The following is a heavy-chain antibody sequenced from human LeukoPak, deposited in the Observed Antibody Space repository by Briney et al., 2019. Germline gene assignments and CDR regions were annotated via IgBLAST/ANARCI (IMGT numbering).Heavy chain of an antibody. J-gene: IGHJ4*02. CDR3: ARDQSTTVTTGVPYYFDY. V-gene: IGHV3-48*03. CDR2: ISSSGSTI. CDR1: GFTFSSYE. D-gene: IGHD4-17*01. Sequence: GGSLRLSCAASGFTFSSYEMNWVRQAPGKGLEWVSYISSSGSTIYYADSVKGRFTISRDNAKNSLYLQMNSLRAEDTAVYYCARDQSTTVTTGVPYYFDYWGQGTLVTVSS.